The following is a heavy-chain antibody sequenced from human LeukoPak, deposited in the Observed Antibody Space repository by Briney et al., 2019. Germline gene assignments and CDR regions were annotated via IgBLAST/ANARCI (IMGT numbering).Heavy chain of an antibody. V-gene: IGHV4-34*01. CDR1: GGSFSGYY. CDR2: INHSGST. J-gene: IGHJ4*02. D-gene: IGHD3-3*01. CDR3: ASLAYYDFWSGPY. Sequence: SETLSLTCAVYGGSFSGYYWSWIRQPPGKGLEWIGEINHSGSTNYNPSLKSRVTISVDTSKNQFSLKLSSVTAADTAAYYCASLAYYDFWSGPYWGQGTLVTVSS.